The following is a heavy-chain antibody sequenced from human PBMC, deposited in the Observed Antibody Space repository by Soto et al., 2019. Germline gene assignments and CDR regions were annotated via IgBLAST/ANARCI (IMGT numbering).Heavy chain of an antibody. J-gene: IGHJ4*02. CDR1: GYTFTSYG. Sequence: ASVKVACKASGYTFTSYGISWVLQAPGQGLEWMGWISAYNGNTNYAQKLQGRVTMTTDTSTSTAYMELRSLRSDDTAVYYCARDQMDTDYDILTGYIFDYWGQGTLVTVSS. CDR2: ISAYNGNT. V-gene: IGHV1-18*01. D-gene: IGHD3-9*01. CDR3: ARDQMDTDYDILTGYIFDY.